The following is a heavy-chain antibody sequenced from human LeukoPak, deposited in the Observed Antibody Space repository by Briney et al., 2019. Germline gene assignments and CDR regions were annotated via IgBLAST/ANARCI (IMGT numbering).Heavy chain of an antibody. V-gene: IGHV4-39*07. CDR1: GGSISSSSYY. D-gene: IGHD5-24*01. J-gene: IGHJ4*02. Sequence: SETLSLTCTVSGGSISSSSYYWGWIRQPPGKGLEWIGSIYYSGSTNYNPSLKSRVTISVDTSKNQFSLKLSSVTAADTAVYYCARRGEDGYNYGDYFDYWGQGTLVTVSS. CDR3: ARRGEDGYNYGDYFDY. CDR2: IYYSGST.